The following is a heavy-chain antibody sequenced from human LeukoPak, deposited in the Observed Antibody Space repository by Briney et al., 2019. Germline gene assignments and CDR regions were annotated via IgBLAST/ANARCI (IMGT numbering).Heavy chain of an antibody. J-gene: IGHJ4*02. D-gene: IGHD3-22*01. Sequence: GGSLRLSCAASGFTFSSYAMNWVRQAPGKGLEWVSSISGSSTYIYYADSVKGRFTISRDNAKNSVFLQINNLRAEDTAIYYCARRGYYASSGYDYWGQGTLVTVSS. CDR3: ARRGYYASSGYDY. CDR2: ISGSSTYI. CDR1: GFTFSSYA. V-gene: IGHV3-21*06.